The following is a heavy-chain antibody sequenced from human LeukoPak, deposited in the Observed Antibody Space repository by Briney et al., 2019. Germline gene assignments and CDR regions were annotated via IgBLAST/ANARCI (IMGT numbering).Heavy chain of an antibody. CDR1: GFTFSTYS. CDR3: ARPRDGYNLVAFGI. V-gene: IGHV3-69-1*01. D-gene: IGHD5-24*01. Sequence: GGSLRLSCAASGFTFSTYSINWVRQAPGKGLEWVSGITSSSTIYYADSVKGRFTISRDNAKNSLYLQMNGLRAEDTAVYYCARPRDGYNLVAFGIWGQGTMVSVSS. J-gene: IGHJ3*02. CDR2: ITSSSTI.